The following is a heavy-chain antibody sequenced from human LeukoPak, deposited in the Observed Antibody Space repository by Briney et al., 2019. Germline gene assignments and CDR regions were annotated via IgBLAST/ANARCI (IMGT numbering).Heavy chain of an antibody. D-gene: IGHD6-19*01. CDR3: AKAYAVAGSNWFDP. CDR1: GFTVSSNF. J-gene: IGHJ5*02. V-gene: IGHV3-23*01. Sequence: GGSLRLSCAASGFTVSSNFMSWVRKAPGKGLEWVSAISGSGGSTYYADSVKGRFTISRDNSKNTLYLQMNSLRAEDTAVYYCAKAYAVAGSNWFDPWGQGTLVTVSS. CDR2: ISGSGGST.